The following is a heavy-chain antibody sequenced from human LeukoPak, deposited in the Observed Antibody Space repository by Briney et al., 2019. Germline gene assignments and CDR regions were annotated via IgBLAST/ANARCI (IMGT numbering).Heavy chain of an antibody. CDR1: GFTVSSNY. CDR2: ISYDGSNK. Sequence: GGSLRLSCAASGFTVSSNYMSWVRQAPGKGLEWVAVISYDGSNKYYADSVKGRFTISRDNSKNTLYLQMNSLRAEDTAVYYCAKGSSFDYWGQGTLVTVSS. V-gene: IGHV3-30*18. J-gene: IGHJ4*02. D-gene: IGHD3-10*01. CDR3: AKGSSFDY.